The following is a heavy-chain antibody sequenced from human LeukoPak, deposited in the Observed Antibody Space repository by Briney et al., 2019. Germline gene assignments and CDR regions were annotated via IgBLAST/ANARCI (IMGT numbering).Heavy chain of an antibody. V-gene: IGHV4-59*01. CDR2: RYYSGST. Sequence: PSETLSLTCSVSGGSISSYYWSWIRQPPGKGLEWIGFRYYSGSTNYNPSLKSRVFFSVDTSKNQFSLKLTSVTAADTAVYYCATGGSSGYTYGWGQGTLVTVSS. D-gene: IGHD5-18*01. CDR3: ATGGSSGYTYG. CDR1: GGSISSYY. J-gene: IGHJ1*01.